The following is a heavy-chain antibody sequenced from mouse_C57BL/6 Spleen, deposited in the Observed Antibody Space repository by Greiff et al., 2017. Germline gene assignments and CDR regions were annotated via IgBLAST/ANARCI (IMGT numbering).Heavy chain of an antibody. CDR2: ISSGSSTI. D-gene: IGHD4-1*01. CDR1: GFTFSDYG. J-gene: IGHJ1*03. V-gene: IGHV5-17*01. CDR3: TRLGNWDFDV. Sequence: EVQRVESGGGLVKPGGSLKLSCAASGFTFSDYGMYWVRQAPEKGLEWVAYISSGSSTIYYADTVKGRVTISRDNAKNTLFLHMTSLRSEDTAMYCCTRLGNWDFDVWGTGTTVTVSS.